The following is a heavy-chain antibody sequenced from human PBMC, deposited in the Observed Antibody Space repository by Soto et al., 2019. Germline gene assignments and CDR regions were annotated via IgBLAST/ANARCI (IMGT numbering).Heavy chain of an antibody. CDR1: GGSISSGDYY. CDR2: IYYSGST. Sequence: QVQLQESGPGLVKPSQTLSLTCTVSGGSISSGDYYWSWIRQPPGKGLEWIGYIYYSGSTYYNPSLKSRVTISVDTSKNQFSLKLSSVTAADTAVYYCARDPGWEYCSGGSCTTDYFDYWGQGTLVTVSS. CDR3: ARDPGWEYCSGGSCTTDYFDY. V-gene: IGHV4-30-4*01. J-gene: IGHJ4*02. D-gene: IGHD2-15*01.